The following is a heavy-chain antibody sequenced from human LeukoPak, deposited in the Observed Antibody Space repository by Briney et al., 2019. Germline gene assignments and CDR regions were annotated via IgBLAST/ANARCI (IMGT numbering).Heavy chain of an antibody. CDR1: GFSVSSDY. CDR3: GKVGDGYNGNY. CDR2: ISSGGST. Sequence: GGSLRLSCAASGFSVSSDYMSWVRQAPGKGLEWVSLISSGGSTYYADSVKGRFTISRDNSKNTLYLQVNSLRAEDTAVYYCGKVGDGYNGNYWGQGTLVTVSS. D-gene: IGHD5-24*01. V-gene: IGHV3-66*01. J-gene: IGHJ4*02.